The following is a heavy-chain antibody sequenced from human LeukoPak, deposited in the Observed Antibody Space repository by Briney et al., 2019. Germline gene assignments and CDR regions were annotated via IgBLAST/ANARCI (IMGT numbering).Heavy chain of an antibody. D-gene: IGHD3-22*01. J-gene: IGHJ4*02. V-gene: IGHV4-30-2*01. CDR1: GGSISSGGYY. CDR2: IYHSGST. CDR3: ARYQEYYYDSSGYVY. Sequence: SQTLSLTCTVSGGSISSGGYYWSWIRQPPGKGLEWIGYIYHSGSTYYNPSLKSRVTISVDRSKNQFSLKLSSVTAADTAVYYCARYQEYYYDSSGYVYWGQGTLVTVSS.